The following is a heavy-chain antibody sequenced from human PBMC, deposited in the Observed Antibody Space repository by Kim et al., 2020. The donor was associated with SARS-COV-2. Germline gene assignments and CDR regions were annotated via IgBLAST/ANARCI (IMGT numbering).Heavy chain of an antibody. V-gene: IGHV4-59*01. D-gene: IGHD2-15*01. J-gene: IGHJ5*01. CDR1: GGSISSYY. CDR3: ARDRCSGGNCWFDY. CDR2: MHKSGRT. Sequence: SETLSLTCSVSGGSISSYYWTWVRQPPGKVLEWIGYMHKSGRTNYNPSLASRVITSIDTSKNQFSLKLKSVTTADTAVYFCARDRCSGGNCWFDYWGQGILVTVSS.